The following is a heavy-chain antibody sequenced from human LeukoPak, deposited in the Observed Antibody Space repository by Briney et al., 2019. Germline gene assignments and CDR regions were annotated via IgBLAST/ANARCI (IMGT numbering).Heavy chain of an antibody. Sequence: ASVKVSCKASGGTFSSYTTSWVRQAPGQGLEWMGRIIPILGIANYAQKFQGRVTITADKSTSTAYMELSSLRSEDTAVYYCARGKRSSEVDVWGQGTTVTVSS. D-gene: IGHD6-19*01. CDR3: ARGKRSSEVDV. V-gene: IGHV1-69*02. CDR2: IIPILGIA. J-gene: IGHJ6*02. CDR1: GGTFSSYT.